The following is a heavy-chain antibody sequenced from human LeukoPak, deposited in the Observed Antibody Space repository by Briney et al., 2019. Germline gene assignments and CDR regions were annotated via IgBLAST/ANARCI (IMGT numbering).Heavy chain of an antibody. Sequence: ASVKVSCKASGYTFTGYYMHWVRQAPGQGLEWMGWINPNSGGTNYAQKFQGRVTMTRDTSISTAYMELSRLRSDDTAVYYCARDLKEVQQWPSHFDYWGQGTLVTVSS. CDR2: INPNSGGT. J-gene: IGHJ4*02. D-gene: IGHD6-19*01. CDR3: ARDLKEVQQWPSHFDY. CDR1: GYTFTGYY. V-gene: IGHV1-2*02.